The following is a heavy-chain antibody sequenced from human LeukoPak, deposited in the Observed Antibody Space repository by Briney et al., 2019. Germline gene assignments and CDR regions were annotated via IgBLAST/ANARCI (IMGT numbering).Heavy chain of an antibody. CDR1: GFTFSTYG. V-gene: IGHV3-23*01. D-gene: IGHD1-1*01. Sequence: GGSLRLSCAASGFTFSTYGMGWVRQAPGKGLEWVSALSGSGGTTYYADSVKGRFTISRDNSRNTLSLQMNSLRADDTAVYYCAKDRAGTTGADWFDPWGQGTLVTVSS. CDR3: AKDRAGTTGADWFDP. J-gene: IGHJ5*02. CDR2: LSGSGGTT.